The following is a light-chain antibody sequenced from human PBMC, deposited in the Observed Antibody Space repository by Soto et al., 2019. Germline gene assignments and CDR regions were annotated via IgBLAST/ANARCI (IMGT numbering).Light chain of an antibody. CDR3: QQLNSYPLT. V-gene: IGKV1-9*01. CDR2: AAS. CDR1: QGISSY. J-gene: IGKJ3*01. Sequence: IQLTQSPSSLSASVGDRVTITCRASQGISSYLAWYQQKPGKAPKLLIYAASTLQSGVPSRFSGSGSGTDFTLTISRLQPEDFATYYGQQLNSYPLTFGPGNKVDIK.